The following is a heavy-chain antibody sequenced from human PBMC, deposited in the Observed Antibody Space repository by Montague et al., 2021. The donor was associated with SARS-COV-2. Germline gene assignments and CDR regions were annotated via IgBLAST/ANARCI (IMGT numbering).Heavy chain of an antibody. J-gene: IGHJ4*02. D-gene: IGHD6-19*01. V-gene: IGHV4-59*12. CDR1: DDSISRYY. Sequence: SETLSLTCTVSDDSISRYYWGWIRQPPGKGLEWIGYHNNSGSTNYSPTLNSRIAMSVDTSENQFSLKLFSVTAADTAVYYCARVVVDASGWYHFDYWGQGALVTVSS. CDR3: ARVVVDASGWYHFDY. CDR2: HNNSGST.